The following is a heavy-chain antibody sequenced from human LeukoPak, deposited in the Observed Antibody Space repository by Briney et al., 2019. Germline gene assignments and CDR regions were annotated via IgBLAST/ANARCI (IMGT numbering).Heavy chain of an antibody. CDR1: GGSIRSYH. CDR2: IYYTGST. J-gene: IGHJ6*03. Sequence: SETLSLTCTVSGGSIRSYHWSWIRQPPGKGLEWIAYIYYTGSTNHNPSLKSRVTISVDTSKNQFSLKLSSVTAADTAVYYCARVVYSGYDFRGAMDVWGKGTTVTVSS. CDR3: ARVVYSGYDFRGAMDV. V-gene: IGHV4-59*01. D-gene: IGHD5-12*01.